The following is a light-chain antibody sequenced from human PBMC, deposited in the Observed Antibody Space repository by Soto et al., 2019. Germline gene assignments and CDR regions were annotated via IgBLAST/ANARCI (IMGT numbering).Light chain of an antibody. CDR1: QSVSSF. J-gene: IGKJ4*01. Sequence: EIVLTQSPATLSLSPGERATLSCKASQSVSSFLAWYQQKPGQAPRLLIYDVSSRATGSPTRFSGSGSGTDFTLTISSLEPEDFAVYDCQQRINWSLTFGGGTKVEIK. V-gene: IGKV3-11*01. CDR3: QQRINWSLT. CDR2: DVS.